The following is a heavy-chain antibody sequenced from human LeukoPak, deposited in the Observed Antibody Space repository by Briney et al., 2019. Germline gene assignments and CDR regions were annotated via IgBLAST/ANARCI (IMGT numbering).Heavy chain of an antibody. CDR3: AREGIAALDAFDI. CDR1: GGSISSYY. Sequence: PSETLSLTCTVSGGSISSYYRSWIRQPPGKGLEWIGYIYYSGSTNYNPSLKSRVTISVDTSKNQFSLKLSSVTAADTAVYYCAREGIAALDAFDIWGQGTMVTVSS. D-gene: IGHD6-13*01. J-gene: IGHJ3*02. CDR2: IYYSGST. V-gene: IGHV4-59*01.